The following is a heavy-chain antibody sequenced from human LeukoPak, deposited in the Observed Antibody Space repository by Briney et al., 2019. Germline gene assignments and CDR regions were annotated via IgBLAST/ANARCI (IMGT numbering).Heavy chain of an antibody. D-gene: IGHD5-12*01. CDR1: GFTVNNAW. J-gene: IGHJ3*01. V-gene: IGHV3-15*01. CDR2: IKSKTDGGTT. CDR3: TTARGYSAYEY. Sequence: GGSLRLSCAASGFTVNNAWMTWVRQAPGKGLEWVGRIKSKTDGGTTDFAAPVNGRFTISRDDSENTLYLQMNSLKAEATAIYYCTTARGYSAYEYWGRGTMVTVSS.